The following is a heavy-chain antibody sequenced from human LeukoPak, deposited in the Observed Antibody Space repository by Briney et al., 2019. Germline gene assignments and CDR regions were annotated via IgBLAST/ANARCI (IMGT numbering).Heavy chain of an antibody. Sequence: SETLSLTCTVSGGSISSYYWSWIRQPAGKGLERIGRIYTSGSTNYNPSLKSRVTMSVDTSKNQFSLKLTFVTDADTAVYYCARVGCSSTNCYGNYYMDVWGKGTTVTVS. CDR2: IYTSGST. CDR1: GGSISSYY. CDR3: ARVGCSSTNCYGNYYMDV. J-gene: IGHJ6*03. V-gene: IGHV4-4*07. D-gene: IGHD2-2*01.